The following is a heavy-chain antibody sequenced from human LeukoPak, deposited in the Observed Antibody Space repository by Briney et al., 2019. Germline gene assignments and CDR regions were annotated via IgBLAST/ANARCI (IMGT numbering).Heavy chain of an antibody. Sequence: GGSLRLSCAASGFTFSSYAMHWVRQAPGKGLEWAAVISYDGSNKYYADSVKGRFTISRDNSKNTLYLQMNSLRAEDTAVYYCARGFVRIYGSGSYYFDYWGQGTLVTVSS. CDR3: ARGFVRIYGSGSYYFDY. CDR2: ISYDGSNK. V-gene: IGHV3-30*04. CDR1: GFTFSSYA. D-gene: IGHD3-10*01. J-gene: IGHJ4*02.